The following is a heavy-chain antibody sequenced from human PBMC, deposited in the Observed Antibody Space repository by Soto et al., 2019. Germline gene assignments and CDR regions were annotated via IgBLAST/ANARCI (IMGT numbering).Heavy chain of an antibody. CDR1: GYTFTSYA. V-gene: IGHV1-3*01. J-gene: IGHJ4*02. CDR3: ARGVVSCSGRSCYLNPFNY. Sequence: QVQLVQSGAEVKKPGASVKVSCKASGYTFTSYAMHWVRQAPGQRLEWMGWINAGNGNTKYSQKFKGRVTITRDTSASTAYMELSSLRSEDTAVYYCARGVVSCSGRSCYLNPFNYWGQGTLVTVSS. CDR2: INAGNGNT. D-gene: IGHD2-15*01.